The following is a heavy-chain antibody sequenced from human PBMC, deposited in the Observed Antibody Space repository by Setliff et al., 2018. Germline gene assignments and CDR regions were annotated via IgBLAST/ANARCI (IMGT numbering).Heavy chain of an antibody. J-gene: IGHJ4*02. CDR2: ILTTGST. CDR1: GASISDSY. D-gene: IGHD1-1*01. V-gene: IGHV4-4*08. CDR3: ARFCGTSNCQRAPLFDY. Sequence: SETLSLTCVVSGASISDSYWSWIRQPPAKGLEWIGHILTTGSTNYNPSLKSRIAISADTSRDRFSLRLTSVTAADTAIYYCARFCGTSNCQRAPLFDYWGQGILVTVSS.